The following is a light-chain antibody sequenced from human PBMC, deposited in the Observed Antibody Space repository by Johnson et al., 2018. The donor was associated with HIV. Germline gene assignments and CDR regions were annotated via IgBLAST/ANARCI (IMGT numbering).Light chain of an antibody. CDR1: SSNIGAGYD. Sequence: QSILTQPPSVSGAPGQWVTISCTGSSSNIGAGYDVHWYQQFPGTAPKLLIYGNDNRPSGVPELFSGSKSCASAPLDITGLQTWDEADYYCATWDGSLSGGVCGTGTKVT. J-gene: IGLJ1*01. V-gene: IGLV1-40*03. CDR3: ATWDGSLSGGV. CDR2: GND.